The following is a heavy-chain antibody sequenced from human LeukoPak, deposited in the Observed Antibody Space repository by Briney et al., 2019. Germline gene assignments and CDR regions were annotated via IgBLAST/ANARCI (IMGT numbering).Heavy chain of an antibody. Sequence: PSGRSLTLSCAPSGFTFSTFAITWVRQAPGMGLEWVSLISGSGVITYYADSVNGRFTISRDNSKNTLYLQMHSLRAEDTAVYYCAARPGEVAVPFDYWGQGTLVTASS. CDR1: GFTFSTFA. CDR3: AARPGEVAVPFDY. J-gene: IGHJ4*02. CDR2: ISGSGVIT. V-gene: IGHV3-23*01. D-gene: IGHD2-15*01.